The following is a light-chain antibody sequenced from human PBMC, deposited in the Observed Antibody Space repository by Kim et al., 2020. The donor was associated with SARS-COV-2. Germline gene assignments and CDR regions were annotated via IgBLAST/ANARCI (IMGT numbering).Light chain of an antibody. CDR3: AAWDDSLNGL. CDR2: SNN. J-gene: IGLJ3*02. V-gene: IGLV1-44*01. CDR1: SSNIGSNN. Sequence: PGQRVTISCSGSSSNIGSNNVNWYQQLPGTAPKLLIYSNNQRPSGVPDRFSGSKSGTSASLAISGLQSEDEADYYCAAWDDSLNGLFGGGTQLTVL.